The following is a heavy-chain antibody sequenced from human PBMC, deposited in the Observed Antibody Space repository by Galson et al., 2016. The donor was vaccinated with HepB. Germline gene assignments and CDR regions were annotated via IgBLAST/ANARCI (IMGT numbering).Heavy chain of an antibody. V-gene: IGHV4-39*01. Sequence: SETLSLTCTVSGGSVRSSDYYWGWIRQPPGKGLEWIATIYYIGSTYYNPSLESRVTISVDTSKNQFSLKVTSVTAADTAVYYCANPTSSPGRMDYWGQGILVTGSS. CDR2: IYYIGST. D-gene: IGHD2-2*01. CDR1: GGSVRSSDYY. CDR3: ANPTSSPGRMDY. J-gene: IGHJ4*02.